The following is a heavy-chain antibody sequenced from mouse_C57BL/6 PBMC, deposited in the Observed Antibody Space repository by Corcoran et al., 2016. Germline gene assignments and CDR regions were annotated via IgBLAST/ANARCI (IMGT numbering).Heavy chain of an antibody. J-gene: IGHJ1*03. CDR3: ARVGLYWYFYV. CDR2: INTYSGVP. Sequence: QIQLVQSGPELKKPGETVKISCKASGYTFTTYGMSWVKQAPGKGLKWMGWINTYSGVPTYADDFKGRFAFSLETSDSTAYLQINNQKNEDTATYFWARVGLYWYFYVWVTGTTVTFSS. CDR1: GYTFTTYG. D-gene: IGHD3-1*01. V-gene: IGHV9-3*01.